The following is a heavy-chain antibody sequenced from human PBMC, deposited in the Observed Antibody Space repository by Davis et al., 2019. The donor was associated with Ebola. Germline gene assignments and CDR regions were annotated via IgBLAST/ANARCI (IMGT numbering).Heavy chain of an antibody. J-gene: IGHJ6*02. D-gene: IGHD3-3*01. CDR1: GFTFSSYE. V-gene: IGHV3-48*03. Sequence: PGGSLRLSCAASGFTFSSYEMHWVRQAPGKGLEWVSSITSSGSAMYHTDSVKGRFSISRDNAKNSLSLQMNSLRAEDTAVYYCARDRVADHDFWRGYYFYGMDVWGQGTTVTVSS. CDR3: ARDRVADHDFWRGYYFYGMDV. CDR2: ITSSGSAM.